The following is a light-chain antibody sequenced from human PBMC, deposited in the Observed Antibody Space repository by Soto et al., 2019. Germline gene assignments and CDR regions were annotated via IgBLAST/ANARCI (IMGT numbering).Light chain of an antibody. CDR3: QQYDNLPPFT. J-gene: IGKJ3*01. CDR2: DAS. V-gene: IGKV1-33*01. CDR1: QGISSY. Sequence: DLQLTQSPSSLSASVGDRVTITCRVSQGISSYLNWYQQKPGKAPKLLIYDASNLETGVPSRFSGSGSGTDFTFTISSLQPEDIATYYCQQYDNLPPFTFGPGTKVDIK.